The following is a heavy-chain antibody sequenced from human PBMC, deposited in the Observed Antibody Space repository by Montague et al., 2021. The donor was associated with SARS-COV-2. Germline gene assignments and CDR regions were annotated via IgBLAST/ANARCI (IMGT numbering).Heavy chain of an antibody. V-gene: IGHV6-1*01. J-gene: IGHJ4*02. CDR3: ARAERGSCGDGNCYQYFFNY. CDR1: GDSVSTNSGT. CDR2: TYYRSEWYS. Sequence: CAISGDSVSTNSGTWNWVRLSPSRGLEWLGRTYYRSEWYSEYSVSVKSRISINPDTYKNQFSLQLNSVTPEDTAVYYCARAERGSCGDGNCYQYFFNYWGQGTLVTVSS. D-gene: IGHD2-15*01.